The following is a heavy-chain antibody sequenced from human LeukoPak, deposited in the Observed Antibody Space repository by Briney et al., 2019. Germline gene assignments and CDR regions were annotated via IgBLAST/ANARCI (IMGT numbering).Heavy chain of an antibody. CDR3: ARGSETGITDY. V-gene: IGHV4-59*01. CDR1: GGSISSYY. D-gene: IGHD1-1*01. J-gene: IGHJ4*02. CDR2: IYYSGST. Sequence: SETLSLTCTVSGGSISSYYWSWIRQPPGKGLEWIGYIYYSGSTNYNPSLKSRVTISVDTSKNQFSMKLSSVTAADTAVYYCARGSETGITDYWGQGTLVTVSS.